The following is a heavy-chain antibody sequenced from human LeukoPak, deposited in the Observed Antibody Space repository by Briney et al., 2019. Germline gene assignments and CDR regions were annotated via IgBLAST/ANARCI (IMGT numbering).Heavy chain of an antibody. J-gene: IGHJ3*02. CDR3: ARQMSRSYYEIAFDI. Sequence: PSETLSLTCAVSGGSISSSNWWSWVRQPPGKGLEWIGEIHHSGSTNYNPSLKSRVTISVDTSKNQFSLKLSSVTAADTAVYYCARQMSRSYYEIAFDIWGQGTMVTVSS. CDR2: IHHSGST. V-gene: IGHV4-4*02. CDR1: GGSISSSNW. D-gene: IGHD1-26*01.